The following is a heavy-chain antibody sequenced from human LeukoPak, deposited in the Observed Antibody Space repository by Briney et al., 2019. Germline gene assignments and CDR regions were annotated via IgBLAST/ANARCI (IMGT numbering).Heavy chain of an antibody. CDR2: IYYSGST. Sequence: SETLSLTCTVSGGSISSGGYYWSWIRQHPGKGLEWIGYIYYSGSTYYNPSHKSRVTISVDTSKNQFSLKLSSVTAADTAVYYCATNWGSGAFDIWGQGTMVTVSS. CDR3: ATNWGSGAFDI. V-gene: IGHV4-31*03. J-gene: IGHJ3*02. D-gene: IGHD7-27*01. CDR1: GGSISSGGYY.